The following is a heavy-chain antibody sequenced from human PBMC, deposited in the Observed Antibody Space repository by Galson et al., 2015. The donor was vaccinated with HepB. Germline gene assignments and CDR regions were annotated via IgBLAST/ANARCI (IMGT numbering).Heavy chain of an antibody. Sequence: SLRLSCAASGFTLGDYAMSWFRQAPGKGLEWVGFIRSKAYGGTTEYAASVKGRFTISRDDSKSIAYLQMNSLKTEDTAVYYCTRDLGYGYDYWGQGTLVTVSS. J-gene: IGHJ4*02. V-gene: IGHV3-49*03. CDR3: TRDLGYGYDY. CDR1: GFTLGDYA. D-gene: IGHD5-18*01. CDR2: IRSKAYGGTT.